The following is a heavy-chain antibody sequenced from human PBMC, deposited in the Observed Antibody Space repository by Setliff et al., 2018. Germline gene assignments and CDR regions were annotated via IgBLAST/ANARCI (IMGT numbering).Heavy chain of an antibody. CDR1: GGSISSSNW. D-gene: IGHD3-22*01. V-gene: IGHV4-4*02. Sequence: PSETLSLTCAVSGGSISSSNWWSWVRQPPGKGLEWIGEIYHSGSTNYNPSLKSRVTISVDTSENQFSLRLNSVTAADTAVYYCARLWISYESNTYFYPKYFDFWGQGTLVTVSS. J-gene: IGHJ4*02. CDR2: IYHSGST. CDR3: ARLWISYESNTYFYPKYFDF.